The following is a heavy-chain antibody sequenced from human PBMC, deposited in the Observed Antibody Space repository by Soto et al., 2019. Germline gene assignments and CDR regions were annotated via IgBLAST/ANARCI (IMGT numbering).Heavy chain of an antibody. CDR3: ARDYYDSLSGYYQHAFDI. CDR1: GYTFTSYA. J-gene: IGHJ3*02. CDR2: INAGNGNT. D-gene: IGHD3-9*01. Sequence: ASVKVSCKASGYTFTSYAMHWVRQAPGQRHEWMGWINAGNGNTKYSQKFQGRVTITRDTSASTGYMELSSLRSEDTAVYYCARDYYDSLSGYYQHAFDIWGQGTMVTVSS. V-gene: IGHV1-3*01.